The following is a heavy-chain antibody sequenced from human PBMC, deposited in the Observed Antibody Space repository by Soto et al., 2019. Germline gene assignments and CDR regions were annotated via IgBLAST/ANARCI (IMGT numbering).Heavy chain of an antibody. Sequence: GGSLRLSCEASGFTFSNYGMHWVRQAPGKGLEWVAVISNDGNDEYYIDSVKGRFTISRDNSKNTLYLQMNTLNTEDTVLYYCAKDINNGRNHLGADYGGRGTRVTVSS. CDR3: AKDINNGRNHLGADY. V-gene: IGHV3-30*18. CDR1: GFTFSNYG. J-gene: IGHJ4*02. CDR2: ISNDGNDE. D-gene: IGHD1-26*01.